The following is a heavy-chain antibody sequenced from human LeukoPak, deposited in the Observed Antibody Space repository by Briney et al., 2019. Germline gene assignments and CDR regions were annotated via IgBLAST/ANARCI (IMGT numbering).Heavy chain of an antibody. CDR3: AKALSPLFAYCFDY. J-gene: IGHJ4*02. Sequence: GRSLRLSCAASGFTFDDYAMHWVRQAPGKGLEWVSGISWNSGSIGYADSVKGRFTISRDNAKNSLYLQMNSLRAEDTALYYCAKALSPLFAYCFDYWGQGTLVTVSS. V-gene: IGHV3-9*01. CDR1: GFTFDDYA. CDR2: ISWNSGSI. D-gene: IGHD2-21*01.